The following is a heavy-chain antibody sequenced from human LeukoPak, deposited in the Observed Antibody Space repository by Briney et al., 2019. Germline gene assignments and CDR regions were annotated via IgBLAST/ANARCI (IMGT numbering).Heavy chain of an antibody. Sequence: GASVKVSCKVSGYTLTELSMHWVRQAPGKGLEWMGGFDPGDGETIYAQKFQGRVTMTEDTSTDTAYMELSSLRSEDTAVYYCATLGNHGSGYYGRAKYFQHWGQGTLVTVSS. V-gene: IGHV1-24*01. J-gene: IGHJ1*01. CDR1: GYTLTELS. D-gene: IGHD5-12*01. CDR3: ATLGNHGSGYYGRAKYFQH. CDR2: FDPGDGET.